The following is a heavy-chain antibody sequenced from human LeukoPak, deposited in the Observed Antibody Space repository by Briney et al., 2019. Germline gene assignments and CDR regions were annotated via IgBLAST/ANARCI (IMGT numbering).Heavy chain of an antibody. J-gene: IGHJ6*03. D-gene: IGHD3-16*01. Sequence: ASVKVSCKASGYTFTGYYMHWVRQGPGQGLEWMGWINPNSGGTNYAQKFQGRVTMTRDTSISTAYMELSRLRSDDTAVYYCARDSAYFEYYYMDVWGKGTTVTVSS. CDR3: ARDSAYFEYYYMDV. CDR2: INPNSGGT. V-gene: IGHV1-2*02. CDR1: GYTFTGYY.